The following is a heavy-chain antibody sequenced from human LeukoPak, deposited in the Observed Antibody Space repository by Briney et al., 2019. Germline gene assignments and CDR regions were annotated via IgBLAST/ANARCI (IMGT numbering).Heavy chain of an antibody. CDR1: GGSVSTNSAA. Sequence: SQTLSLTCAISGGSVSTNSAAWNWIRQSPSRGLEWLTRTYYKSKWFNAYAVSVKSRITINPDTSKNQFSLQLNSVTPEDTAVYYCVREYSSTFDIWGQGTMVTVSS. D-gene: IGHD6-19*01. CDR2: TYYKSKWFN. J-gene: IGHJ3*02. V-gene: IGHV6-1*01. CDR3: VREYSSTFDI.